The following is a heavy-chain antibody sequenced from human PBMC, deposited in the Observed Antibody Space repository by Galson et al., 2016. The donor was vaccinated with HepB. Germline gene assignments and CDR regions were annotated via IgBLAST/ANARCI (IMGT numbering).Heavy chain of an antibody. CDR3: AREDKYYGSGTDLDY. CDR1: GYTFTTYD. J-gene: IGHJ4*01. Sequence: SVKVSCKASGYTFTTYDINWVRQATGQGLEWMGWMNPNSGNTGYAQKFQGRVTMTRNTSISTAYMELNSLRSEDTAVYFCAREDKYYGSGTDLDYWGHGTLVTVFS. V-gene: IGHV1-8*01. CDR2: MNPNSGNT. D-gene: IGHD3-10*01.